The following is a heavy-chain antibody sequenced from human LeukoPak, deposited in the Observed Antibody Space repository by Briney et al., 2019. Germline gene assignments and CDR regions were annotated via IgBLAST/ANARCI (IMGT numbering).Heavy chain of an antibody. CDR3: ARDPRGDYYDSSGVNY. D-gene: IGHD3-22*01. Sequence: GGSLRLSCAASGVTFSGYSMNWVRQAPGKGLEWVSYISSSSSTIYYADSVKGRFTISRDNAENSLYLQMNSLRAEDTAVYYCARDPRGDYYDSSGVNYWGQGTLVTVSS. J-gene: IGHJ4*02. CDR1: GVTFSGYS. V-gene: IGHV3-48*01. CDR2: ISSSSSTI.